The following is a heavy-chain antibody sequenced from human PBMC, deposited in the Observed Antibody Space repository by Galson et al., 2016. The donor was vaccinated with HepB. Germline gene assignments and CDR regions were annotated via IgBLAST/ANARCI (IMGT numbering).Heavy chain of an antibody. J-gene: IGHJ4*02. CDR1: GGIFSNYA. V-gene: IGHV1-18*01. CDR2: ISSYDDNI. CDR3: ARERGNYAYFDY. D-gene: IGHD4-11*01. Sequence: SCKASGGIFSNYAINWVRQAPGQGLEWMGWISSYDDNIKYAQKFQGRLTMTIDSSTDTAYMELRSLRSDDTAIYYCARERGNYAYFDYWGQGTLVTVSS.